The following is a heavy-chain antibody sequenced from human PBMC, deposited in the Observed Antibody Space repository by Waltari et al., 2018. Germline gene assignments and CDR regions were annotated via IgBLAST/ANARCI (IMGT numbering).Heavy chain of an antibody. CDR1: GCATSNGSFY. CDR2: IYYSGST. V-gene: IGHV4-39*01. CDR3: ARHWKKSGYRFDP. Sequence: QLQPQASGPGLVRPSETLSLTCRVAGCATSNGSFYWGWIRQSPGKGLEWIGSIYYSGSTDYNSNLKSRVTISGDTSKNQFSLKLSSVTAADTAVYYCARHWKKSGYRFDPWGQGTLVTVSS. J-gene: IGHJ5*02. D-gene: IGHD5-12*01.